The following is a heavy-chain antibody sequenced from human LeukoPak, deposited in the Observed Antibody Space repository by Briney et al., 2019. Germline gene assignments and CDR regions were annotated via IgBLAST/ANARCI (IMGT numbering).Heavy chain of an antibody. CDR2: IYYSGGT. V-gene: IGHV4-59*01. CDR1: GGSISSYY. CDR3: ALNVDTAMVYDY. D-gene: IGHD5-18*01. Sequence: SETLSLTXTVSGGSISSYYWSWIRQPPGKGLEWIGYIYYSGGTNYNPSLKSRVTISVDTSKNQFSLKLSSVTAADTAVYYCALNVDTAMVYDYWGQGTLVTVSS. J-gene: IGHJ4*02.